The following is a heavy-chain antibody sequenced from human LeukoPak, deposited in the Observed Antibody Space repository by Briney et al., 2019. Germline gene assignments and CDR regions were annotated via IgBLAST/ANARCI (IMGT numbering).Heavy chain of an antibody. CDR3: ARHPITRYYDSSGYPAAGPDY. V-gene: IGHV5-51*01. J-gene: IGHJ4*02. D-gene: IGHD3-22*01. Sequence: GESLKISCKGSGYSFTSYWIGWVRQMPGKGLEWMGIIYPGDSDTTYSPSFQGQVTISADKSISTAYLQWSSLKASDTASYYCARHPITRYYDSSGYPAAGPDYWGQGTLVTVSS. CDR2: IYPGDSDT. CDR1: GYSFTSYW.